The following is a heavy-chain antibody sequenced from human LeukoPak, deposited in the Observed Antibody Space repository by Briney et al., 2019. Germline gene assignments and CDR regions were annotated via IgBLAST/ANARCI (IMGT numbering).Heavy chain of an antibody. CDR1: GYTLTELS. D-gene: IGHD1-1*01. CDR3: ATDGPLGDWNDCEGVSY. Sequence: ASVKVSCKVSGYTLTELSMHWVRQAPGKGLEWMGGFDPEDGETIYAQKFQGRVTMTEDTSTDTAYMEPSSLRSEDTAVYYCATDGPLGDWNDCEGVSYWGQGTLVTVSS. CDR2: FDPEDGET. J-gene: IGHJ4*02. V-gene: IGHV1-24*01.